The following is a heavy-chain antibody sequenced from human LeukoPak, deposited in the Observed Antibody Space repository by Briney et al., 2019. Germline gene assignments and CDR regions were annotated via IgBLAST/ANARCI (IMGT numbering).Heavy chain of an antibody. Sequence: GGSLRLSCAASGFTFSSYAMSWVRQAPGKGLERVSAISGSGGSTYYADSVKGRFTISRDNSKNTLYLQMNSLRAEHTAVYYCAKAGRWLQFPIDYWGQGTLVTVSS. V-gene: IGHV3-23*01. CDR2: ISGSGGST. D-gene: IGHD5-24*01. CDR1: GFTFSSYA. J-gene: IGHJ4*02. CDR3: AKAGRWLQFPIDY.